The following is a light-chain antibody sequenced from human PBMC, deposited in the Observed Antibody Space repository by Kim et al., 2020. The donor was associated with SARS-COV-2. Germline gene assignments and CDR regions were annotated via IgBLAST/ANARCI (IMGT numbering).Light chain of an antibody. CDR2: GAS. CDR3: QQYGTSPWT. Sequence: SPGERGTLSGRASQSVSSSYLAWYQQKPGQAPRLLIYGASSRATGIPDRFSGSGSGTDFTLTISRLEPEDFAVYYCQQYGTSPWTFGQGTKVDIK. V-gene: IGKV3-20*01. J-gene: IGKJ1*01. CDR1: QSVSSSY.